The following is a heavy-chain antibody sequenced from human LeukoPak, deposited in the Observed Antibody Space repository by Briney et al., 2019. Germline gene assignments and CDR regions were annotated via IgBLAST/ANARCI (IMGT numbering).Heavy chain of an antibody. Sequence: GGSLRLSCAASGFTFSSYGMHWVRQAPGKGLEWVAFILSDGSYKNYADSVKGRFTISRDNSKNTLYLQMNSLRAEDTAIYNCAKDGGSDMSYTYYLDYWGQGTLVTVSS. D-gene: IGHD3-16*01. V-gene: IGHV3-30*02. J-gene: IGHJ4*02. CDR2: ILSDGSYK. CDR3: AKDGGSDMSYTYYLDY. CDR1: GFTFSSYG.